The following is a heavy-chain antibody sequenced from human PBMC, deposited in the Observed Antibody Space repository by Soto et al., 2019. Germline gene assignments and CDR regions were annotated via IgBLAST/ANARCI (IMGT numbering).Heavy chain of an antibody. CDR3: ARGGSSGTYYAHWNFDL. CDR2: IYGDGYT. V-gene: IGHV3-66*01. Sequence: EVQLVESGGGLVQPGGCLRLSCAASGFTVANTYMSWVRQAPGKGLEWVSIIYGDGYTYHAESVKGRFSTSRDNSVDMLYLQMNSLRADDTAVYYCARGGSSGTYYAHWNFDLWGRGTLVTVSS. CDR1: GFTVANTY. D-gene: IGHD3-10*01. J-gene: IGHJ2*01.